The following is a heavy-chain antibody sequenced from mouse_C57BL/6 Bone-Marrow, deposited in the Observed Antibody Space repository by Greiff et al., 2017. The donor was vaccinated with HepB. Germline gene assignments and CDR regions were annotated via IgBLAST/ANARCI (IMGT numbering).Heavy chain of an antibody. CDR3: ASTKRYYAMDY. CDR1: GFTFSDYG. J-gene: IGHJ4*01. D-gene: IGHD2-12*01. Sequence: EVKLVESGGGLVQPGGSLKLSCAASGFTFSDYGMAWVRQAPRKGPEWVAFISNLAYSIYYADTVTGRFTISRENAKNTLYLEMSSLRSEDTAMYYCASTKRYYAMDYWGQGTSVTVSS. V-gene: IGHV5-15*01. CDR2: ISNLAYSI.